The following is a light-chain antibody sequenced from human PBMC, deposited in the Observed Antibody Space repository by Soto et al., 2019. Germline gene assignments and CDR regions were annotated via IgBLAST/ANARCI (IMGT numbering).Light chain of an antibody. J-gene: IGKJ4*01. CDR2: GAS. V-gene: IGKV3-20*01. Sequence: EIELTQSPGTLSLSPGERATLSCRASQSVGTYLAWYQQKPGQAPRLLIYGASSRATGIPDRFSGSGSGTDFTLTISRLEPEDFAVYYCQQYVSRPLTFGGGTKVEIK. CDR1: QSVGTY. CDR3: QQYVSRPLT.